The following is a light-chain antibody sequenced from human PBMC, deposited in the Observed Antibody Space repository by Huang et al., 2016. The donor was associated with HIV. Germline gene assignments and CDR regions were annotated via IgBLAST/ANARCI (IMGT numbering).Light chain of an antibody. J-gene: IGKJ3*01. CDR2: DAS. CDR3: QQRTYSFT. V-gene: IGKV3-11*01. Sequence: EIVLTQSPATLSLSPGERATLSCRASQSVGSFLAWYQQKPGQAPRLLLYDASYRATGIPARCSGSGSGTDFTLTISSLEPEDFAVYYCQQRTYSFTFGPGTKVD. CDR1: QSVGSF.